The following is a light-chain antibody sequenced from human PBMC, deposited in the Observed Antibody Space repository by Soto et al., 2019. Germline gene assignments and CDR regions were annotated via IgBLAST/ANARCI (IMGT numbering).Light chain of an antibody. Sequence: EIVMTQSPLSLTVTPGEPASISCRSSQSLLHSNGHNSVDWYVQKPGQTPQLLSFGASRRASGVPGRISGSGSGTEFTMGMPRVEAEDVRLYYWMGTLQTFTFGPGTKLEIK. J-gene: IGKJ3*01. CDR3: MGTLQTFT. V-gene: IGKV2-28*01. CDR1: QSLLHSNGHNS. CDR2: GAS.